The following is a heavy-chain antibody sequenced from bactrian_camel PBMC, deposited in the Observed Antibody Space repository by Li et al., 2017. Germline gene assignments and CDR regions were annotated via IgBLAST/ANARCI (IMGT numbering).Heavy chain of an antibody. Sequence: HVQLVESGGGSVQPGGSLTLSCNYTRNMNVMAWFRQAPGKEREGVAAVFPGAGVTYYADSVKGQFTISKDSDENTLYLYLQMNKPKPEDTATYHCAAPHPCGSARITAWGLGTQVTVS. D-gene: IGHD6*01. CDR3: AAPHPCGSARITA. CDR2: VFPGAGVT. CDR1: RNMNV. J-gene: IGHJ6*01. V-gene: IGHV3S54*01.